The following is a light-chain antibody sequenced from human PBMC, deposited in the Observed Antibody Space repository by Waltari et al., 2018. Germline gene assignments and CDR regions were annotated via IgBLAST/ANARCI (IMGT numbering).Light chain of an antibody. Sequence: QSVLTQPPPGPGAPGRRVTISCPGPNSNMGAGNLVHWYQQLPGTAPKLLIYSDNSRPSGVPDRFSGSKSGTSASLAITGLQAEDEADYYCQSYDNSFVIFGGGTKLTVL. CDR3: QSYDNSFVI. CDR1: NSNMGAGNL. V-gene: IGLV1-40*01. CDR2: SDN. J-gene: IGLJ2*01.